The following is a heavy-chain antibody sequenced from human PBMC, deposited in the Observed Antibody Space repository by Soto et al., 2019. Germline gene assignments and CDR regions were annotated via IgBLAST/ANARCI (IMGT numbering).Heavy chain of an antibody. CDR2: ISGSGGST. Sequence: GGSLRLSCAASGFTFSSYAMSWVRQAPGKGLEWVSAISGSGGSTYYADSVKGRFTISRDNSKNTLYLQMSSLRAEDTAVYYCAKDNLQIAVAPWSYWGQGTLVTVSS. CDR1: GFTFSSYA. CDR3: AKDNLQIAVAPWSY. V-gene: IGHV3-23*01. D-gene: IGHD6-19*01. J-gene: IGHJ4*02.